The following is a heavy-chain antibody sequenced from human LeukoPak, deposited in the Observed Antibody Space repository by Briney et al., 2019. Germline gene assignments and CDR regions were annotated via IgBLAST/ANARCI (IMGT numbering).Heavy chain of an antibody. V-gene: IGHV3-53*01. J-gene: IGHJ4*02. CDR3: ARDGDFWSGYSEY. Sequence: GRSLSLSCAVSRLTRSINYIGSVRQAPGGGLGWVSVLYNGGSTYSEHSVKGRFTISRDNYKNPLYLQMNSLGAQDTAVYYCARDGDFWSGYSEYWGQGTLVTVSS. D-gene: IGHD3-3*01. CDR1: RLTRSINY. CDR2: LYNGGST.